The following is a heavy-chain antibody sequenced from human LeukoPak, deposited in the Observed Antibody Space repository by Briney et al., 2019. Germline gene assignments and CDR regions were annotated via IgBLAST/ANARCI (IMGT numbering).Heavy chain of an antibody. J-gene: IGHJ4*02. CDR2: VSSSGGNT. CDR1: GFTFTNYA. V-gene: IGHV3-23*01. D-gene: IGHD6-13*01. CDR3: AKDKAPSSWHTPSDF. Sequence: GGSLRLSCAASGFTFTNYAMTWVRHSPGRGREWVSAVSSSGGNTYYAESVRGRFTISRDNSKNTVFLQMNSLRADDTAKYYCAKDKAPSSWHTPSDFWGQGTLVTVSS.